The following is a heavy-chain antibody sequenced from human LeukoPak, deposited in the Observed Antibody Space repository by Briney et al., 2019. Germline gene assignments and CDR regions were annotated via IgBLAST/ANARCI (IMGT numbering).Heavy chain of an antibody. CDR1: GFTFSSYA. CDR3: AKAHERYCSSWYVETFDY. Sequence: AGGSLRLSCAASGFTFSSYAMSWVRQAPGKGLEWVSAISGSGGSTYCADSVKGRFTISRDNSKNTLYLQMNSLRAEDTAVYYCAKAHERYCSSWYVETFDYWGQGTLVTVSS. D-gene: IGHD6-13*01. J-gene: IGHJ4*02. CDR2: ISGSGGST. V-gene: IGHV3-23*01.